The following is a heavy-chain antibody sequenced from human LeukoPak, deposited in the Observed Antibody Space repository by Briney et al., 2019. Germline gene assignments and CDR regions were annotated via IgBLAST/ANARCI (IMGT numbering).Heavy chain of an antibody. CDR2: INWNGGST. Sequence: SGGSLRLSCAASIFTFDDYGMSWVRQARGKGLEWGSGINWNGGSTGYADSVKGRFPISRDNAKNSLYLQMNSLRAEDTALYYCARESLGIQAAGPWDYCGQRTLVTVSS. D-gene: IGHD6-13*01. CDR3: ARESLGIQAAGPWDY. V-gene: IGHV3-20*04. J-gene: IGHJ4*02. CDR1: IFTFDDYG.